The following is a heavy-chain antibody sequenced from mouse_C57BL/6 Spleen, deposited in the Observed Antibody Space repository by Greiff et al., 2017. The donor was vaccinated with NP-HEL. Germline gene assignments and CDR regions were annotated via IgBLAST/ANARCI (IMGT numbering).Heavy chain of an antibody. CDR1: GFTFSSYA. V-gene: IGHV5-4*01. CDR2: ISDGGSYT. Sequence: EVQRVESGGGLVKPGGSLKLSCAASGFTFSSYAMSWVRQTPEKRLEWVATISDGGSYTYYPDNVKGRFTISRDNAKNNLYLQMSHLKAEDTAMYYCARALTGNFDGWGKGTTLTVSS. D-gene: IGHD4-1*01. J-gene: IGHJ2*01. CDR3: ARALTGNFDG.